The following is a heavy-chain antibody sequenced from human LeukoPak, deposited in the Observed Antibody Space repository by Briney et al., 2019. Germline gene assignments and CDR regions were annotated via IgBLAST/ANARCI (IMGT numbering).Heavy chain of an antibody. Sequence: SETLSLTCTVSGGSISSSSYYWGWIRQPPGKGLEWIGSIYYSGSTYYNPSLKSRVTISVDTSKNQFSLKLSSVTAADTAVYYCASSKHYYDSSAYYVYWGQGTLVIVSS. CDR2: IYYSGST. CDR3: ASSKHYYDSSAYYVY. J-gene: IGHJ4*02. CDR1: GGSISSSSYY. D-gene: IGHD3-22*01. V-gene: IGHV4-39*01.